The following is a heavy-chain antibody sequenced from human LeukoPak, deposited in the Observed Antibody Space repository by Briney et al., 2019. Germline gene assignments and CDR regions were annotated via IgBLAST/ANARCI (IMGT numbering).Heavy chain of an antibody. CDR2: THSGGST. CDR1: GFTVSSNY. CDR3: ARDLEGPGMLGY. Sequence: GGSLRLSRAASGFTVSSNYMSWVRQAPGKGLEWVSVTHSGGSTYYADSVKGRFTISRHNSKNTLYLQMNSLRAEDTVVYYCARDLEGPGMLGYWGQGTLVTVSS. J-gene: IGHJ4*02. D-gene: IGHD3-10*02. V-gene: IGHV3-53*04.